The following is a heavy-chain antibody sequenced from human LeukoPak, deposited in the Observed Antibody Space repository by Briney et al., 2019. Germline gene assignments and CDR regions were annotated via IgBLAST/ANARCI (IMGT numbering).Heavy chain of an antibody. D-gene: IGHD3-3*02. Sequence: SETLSLTCAVYGGSFSGYYWSWIRQPPGKGLEWIGEINHSGSINYNPSLKSRVTISVDTSKNQFSLKLSSVTAADTAVYYCARDSINDAFDIWGQGTMVTVSS. V-gene: IGHV4-34*01. J-gene: IGHJ3*02. CDR1: GGSFSGYY. CDR3: ARDSINDAFDI. CDR2: INHSGSI.